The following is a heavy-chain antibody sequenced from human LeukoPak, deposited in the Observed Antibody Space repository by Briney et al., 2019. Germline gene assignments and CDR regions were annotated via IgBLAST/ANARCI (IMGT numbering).Heavy chain of an antibody. Sequence: SETLSLTCTVSGGSISSYYWSWIRQPPGKGLEWIGYIYYSGSTNYNPSLKSRVTISVDTSKNQFSLKVRSVTAADTAVYYCTRGRHGEGLDSWGQGTLVTVSS. CDR3: TRGRHGEGLDS. CDR1: GGSISSYY. CDR2: IYYSGST. J-gene: IGHJ4*02. D-gene: IGHD1-1*01. V-gene: IGHV4-59*12.